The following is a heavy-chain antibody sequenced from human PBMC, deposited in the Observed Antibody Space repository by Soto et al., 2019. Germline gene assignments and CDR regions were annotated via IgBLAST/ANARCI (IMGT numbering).Heavy chain of an antibody. CDR1: GFTFSTYV. V-gene: IGHV3-23*01. Sequence: HPGGSLRLSCVASGFTFSTYVMNWIRQAPGKGLEWASTITDSSTIYYADSVKGRFTISRDNSKNTLYLQMNSLRAEDTAVYYCAKQQWLVPDDSCFDYWGQGTLVTVSS. D-gene: IGHD6-19*01. CDR3: AKQQWLVPDDSCFDY. CDR2: ITDSSTI. J-gene: IGHJ4*02.